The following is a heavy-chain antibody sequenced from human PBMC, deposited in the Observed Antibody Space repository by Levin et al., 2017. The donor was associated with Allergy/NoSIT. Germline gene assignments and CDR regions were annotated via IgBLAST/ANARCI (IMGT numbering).Heavy chain of an antibody. J-gene: IGHJ4*02. CDR1: GFTFSSHW. CDR3: ARARGFDY. D-gene: IGHD3-10*01. V-gene: IGHV3-7*01. Sequence: GGSLRLSCAASGFTFSSHWMSWVRQTPGKGLEWVANIKEDGSVKYYVDSVKGRFTISRDNAKNSLYLQMNSLRAEDTAVYYCARARGFDYWGQGTLVTVSS. CDR2: IKEDGSVK.